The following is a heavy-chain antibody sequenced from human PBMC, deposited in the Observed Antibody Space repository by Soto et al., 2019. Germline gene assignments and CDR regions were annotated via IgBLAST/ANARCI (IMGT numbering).Heavy chain of an antibody. J-gene: IGHJ5*02. CDR1: GGTFSSYT. CDR3: ARNPPIDRTYNWFDP. Sequence: QVQLVQSGAEVKKPGSSVKVSCKASGGTFSSYTISWVRQAPGQGLEWMGRIIPILGIANYAQKFQGRVTIHADKSTRTAYMELSSLRSEDTAVYYCARNPPIDRTYNWFDPWGQGTMVTVSS. CDR2: IIPILGIA. V-gene: IGHV1-69*02. D-gene: IGHD1-26*01.